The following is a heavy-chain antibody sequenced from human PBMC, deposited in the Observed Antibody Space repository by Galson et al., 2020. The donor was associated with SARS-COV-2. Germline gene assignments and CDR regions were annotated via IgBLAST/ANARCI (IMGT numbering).Heavy chain of an antibody. V-gene: IGHV3-33*01. CDR1: GFTFSSYG. D-gene: IGHD6-19*01. CDR3: ARDLAVDGGGDY. CDR2: IWYDGSNK. Sequence: GGSLRLSCAASGFTFSSYGMHWVRQAPGKGLEWVAVIWYDGSNKYYADSVKGRFTISRDNSKNTLYLQMNSLRAEDTAVYYGARDLAVDGGGDYWGQGTLVTVSS. J-gene: IGHJ4*02.